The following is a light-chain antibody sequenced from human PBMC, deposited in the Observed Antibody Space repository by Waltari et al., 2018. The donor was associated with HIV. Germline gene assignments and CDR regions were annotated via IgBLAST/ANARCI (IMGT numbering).Light chain of an antibody. CDR1: SRDVGGYNY. J-gene: IGLJ2*01. CDR2: AVS. Sequence: QSALTQPASVSGSPGQSITISCTGTSRDVGGYNYVSWYQQHPDKAPKLMIYAVSNRPSGVSNRFSGSKSGNTASLTISGLQAEDGADYYCTSYTSSSTVVFGGGTKLTVL. CDR3: TSYTSSSTVV. V-gene: IGLV2-14*01.